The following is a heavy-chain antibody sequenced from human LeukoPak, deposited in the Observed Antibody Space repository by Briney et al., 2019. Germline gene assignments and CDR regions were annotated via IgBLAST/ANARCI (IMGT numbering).Heavy chain of an antibody. J-gene: IGHJ4*02. V-gene: IGHV4-59*12. Sequence: SETLSLTCTVSGGSISSYYWSWIRQPPGKGLEWIGYIYYSGSTNYNPSLESRVTISVDTSKNQFSLKLSSVTAADTAVYYCARRVGPLLWFGEYPGYFDYWGQGTLVTVSS. D-gene: IGHD3-10*01. CDR2: IYYSGST. CDR1: GGSISSYY. CDR3: ARRVGPLLWFGEYPGYFDY.